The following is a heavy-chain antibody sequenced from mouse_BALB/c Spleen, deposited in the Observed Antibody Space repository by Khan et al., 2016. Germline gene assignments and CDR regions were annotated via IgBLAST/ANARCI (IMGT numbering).Heavy chain of an antibody. CDR2: ISYSGST. J-gene: IGHJ4*01. V-gene: IGHV3-2*02. CDR1: GYSITSDYA. Sequence: EVQLQESGPGLVKPSQSLSLTCTVTGYSITSDYAWNWIRQFPGNRLEWMGYISYSGSTSYNPSLKSRISITRDTSKNQFFLQLNSVTSEDTATYYCARSDYCDKDAKDYWGQGTSVTVSS. CDR3: ARSDYCDKDAKDY. D-gene: IGHD2-4*01.